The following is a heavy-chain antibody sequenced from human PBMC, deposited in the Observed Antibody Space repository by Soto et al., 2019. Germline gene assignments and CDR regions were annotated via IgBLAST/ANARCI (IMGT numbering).Heavy chain of an antibody. CDR1: GYTFTSYY. V-gene: IGHV1-46*01. D-gene: IGHD3-9*01. Sequence: ASVKVSCKASGYTFTSYYMHWVRQAPGQGLEWMGIINPSGGSTSYAQKFQGRVTMTRDTSTSTVYMELSSLRSEDTAVYYCARGGTYYDILTGNFFNYWGQGTLVTVSS. CDR3: ARGGTYYDILTGNFFNY. J-gene: IGHJ4*02. CDR2: INPSGGST.